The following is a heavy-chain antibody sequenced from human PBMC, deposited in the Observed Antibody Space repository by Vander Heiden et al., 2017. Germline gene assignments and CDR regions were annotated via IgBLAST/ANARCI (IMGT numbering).Heavy chain of an antibody. J-gene: IGHJ6*02. CDR1: GGSFSSYY. V-gene: IGHV4-59*08. Sequence: QVQLQESGPGLEKPSETLSLTCTVSGGSFSSYYWSWIRQPPGKGLEWIGYIHYSGSTNHNPSLKSRVTISVDMSKNQFSLKLSSVTAADTAVYYCARLRGIYYYGKDVWGQGTTVTVSS. CDR2: IHYSGST. D-gene: IGHD3-10*01. CDR3: ARLRGIYYYGKDV.